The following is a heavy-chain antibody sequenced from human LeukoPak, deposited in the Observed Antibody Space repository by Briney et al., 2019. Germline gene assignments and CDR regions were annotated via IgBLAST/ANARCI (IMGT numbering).Heavy chain of an antibody. CDR1: GGSISSGGYS. CDR2: IYHSGST. Sequence: SQTLSLTCAVSGGSISSGGYSWSWIRQPPGKGPEWIGYIYHSGSTYYNPSLKSRVTISVDRSKNQFSLKLSSVTAADTAVYYCARSPLPRGYSYGPRYYFDYWGQGTLVTVSS. CDR3: ARSPLPRGYSYGPRYYFDY. D-gene: IGHD5-18*01. V-gene: IGHV4-30-2*01. J-gene: IGHJ4*02.